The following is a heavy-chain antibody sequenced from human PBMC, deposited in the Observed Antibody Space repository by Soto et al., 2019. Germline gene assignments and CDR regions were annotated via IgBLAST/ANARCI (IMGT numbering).Heavy chain of an antibody. V-gene: IGHV1-18*01. J-gene: IGHJ4*02. CDR2: ISADNGNT. Sequence: ASVKVSCKASGYTFYSHSISWVRQAPGQGLEWMGRISADNGNTKYAQKFRGRVTMTTDTSTSTVYMELRNLRSDDTAVYYCARDSPPPREWGQGTLVTVSS. CDR3: ARDSPPPRE. CDR1: GYTFYSHS.